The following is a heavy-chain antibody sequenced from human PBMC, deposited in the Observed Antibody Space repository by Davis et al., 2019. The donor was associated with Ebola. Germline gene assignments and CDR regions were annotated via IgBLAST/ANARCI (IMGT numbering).Heavy chain of an antibody. CDR3: VRDYGRGWSSFYYYMDV. CDR1: GFTFSDYY. D-gene: IGHD3-10*01. J-gene: IGHJ6*03. CDR2: INSGGSTI. Sequence: GGSLRLSCAASGFTFSDYYMSWIRQAPGKGLEWISYINSGGSTIYYTDSVKGRFTISRDNAKNSLYLQMNGLRAGDTAVYYCVRDYGRGWSSFYYYMDVWGKGTTVTVSS. V-gene: IGHV3-11*04.